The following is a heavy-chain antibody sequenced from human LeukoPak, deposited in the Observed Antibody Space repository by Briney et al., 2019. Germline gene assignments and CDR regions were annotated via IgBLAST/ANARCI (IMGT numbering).Heavy chain of an antibody. CDR3: ARVRAIAGYYGMHV. CDR1: GGSISSYY. J-gene: IGHJ6*02. CDR2: IYYSGST. V-gene: IGHV4-59*01. Sequence: SETLSLTCTVSGGSISSYYWSWIRQPPGKGLEWIGYIYYSGSTNYNPSLKSRVTISVDTSKNQFSLKLSSVTAADTAVYYCARVRAIAGYYGMHVWGQGTTVSV.